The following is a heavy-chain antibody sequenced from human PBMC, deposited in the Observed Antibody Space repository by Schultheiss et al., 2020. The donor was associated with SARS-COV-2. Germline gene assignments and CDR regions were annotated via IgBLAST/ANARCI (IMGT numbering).Heavy chain of an antibody. Sequence: GGSLRLSCAASGFTFSSYGMHWVRQAPGKGLEWVAVIWYDGSNKYYADSVKGRFTISRDNAKNSLYLQMNSLRAEDTAVYYCARDTSPIDYWGQGTLVTVSS. CDR2: IWYDGSNK. J-gene: IGHJ4*02. V-gene: IGHV3-33*01. CDR3: ARDTSPIDY. D-gene: IGHD2-2*01. CDR1: GFTFSSYG.